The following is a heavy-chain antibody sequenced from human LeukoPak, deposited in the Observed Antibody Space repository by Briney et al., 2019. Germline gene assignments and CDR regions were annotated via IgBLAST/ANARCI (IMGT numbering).Heavy chain of an antibody. CDR1: GYTFTGYY. CDR3: ARTSGQNWYFDY. D-gene: IGHD1-1*01. V-gene: IGHV1-2*02. CDR2: INPNSGGT. J-gene: IGHJ4*02. Sequence: ASVKVSCKTSGYTFTGYYMHWVRQAPGQGLEWMGWINPNSGGTNYAQKFQGRVTMTRDTSISTAYMELSRLRSDDTAVYYCARTSGQNWYFDYWGQGTLVTVSS.